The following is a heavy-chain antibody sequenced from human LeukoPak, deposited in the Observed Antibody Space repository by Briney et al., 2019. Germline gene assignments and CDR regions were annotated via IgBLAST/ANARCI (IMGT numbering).Heavy chain of an antibody. CDR3: ARSFDC. Sequence: GGSLRLSCAASGFTFSKYAMNWVRQAPGKGLEWISGISGSADYTYYADSVKGRFTISRDNSKNTLFLQMHSLRDEDTAVYYCARSFDCWGQGTLVTVSS. CDR1: GFTFSKYA. CDR2: ISGSADYT. V-gene: IGHV3-23*01. J-gene: IGHJ4*02.